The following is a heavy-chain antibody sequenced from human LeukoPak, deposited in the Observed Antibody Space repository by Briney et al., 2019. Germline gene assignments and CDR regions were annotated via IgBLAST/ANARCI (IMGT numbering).Heavy chain of an antibody. CDR1: GFTFSSYA. CDR3: AREDSSGWADY. D-gene: IGHD6-19*01. V-gene: IGHV3-21*01. Sequence: GGSLRLSCAASGFTFSSYAMTWVRQAPGKGLEWVSSISSSSTYKYYADSVKGRFTISRDNAKNSLYLQMNSLRAEDTAVYYCAREDSSGWADYWGQGTLVTVSS. J-gene: IGHJ4*02. CDR2: ISSSSTYK.